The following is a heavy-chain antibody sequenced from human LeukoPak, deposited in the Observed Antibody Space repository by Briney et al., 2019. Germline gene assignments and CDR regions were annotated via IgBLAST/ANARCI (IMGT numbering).Heavy chain of an antibody. Sequence: GGSLRLSCAASGLTVNNNYMNWVRQAPGKGLEWVSALYIGGNTYYTDSVRGRFTISRDNSKNTLYLQMNSLRAEDTAIYYCMTAAGYNFGQYWGQGTLVTVSS. J-gene: IGHJ4*02. D-gene: IGHD5-18*01. CDR2: LYIGGNT. CDR3: MTAAGYNFGQY. CDR1: GLTVNNNY. V-gene: IGHV3-53*01.